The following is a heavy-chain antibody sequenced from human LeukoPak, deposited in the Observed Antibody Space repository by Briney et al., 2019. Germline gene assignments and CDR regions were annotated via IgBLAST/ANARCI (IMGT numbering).Heavy chain of an antibody. V-gene: IGHV3-23*01. CDR1: GFAFSRSA. CDR3: AKEGRLTVAAVVVENYFDC. Sequence: AESLRLSCAASGFAFSRSAMSWVRQAPGKGLEWVSDINESGGDTYYTDSVKGRFTISRDHSKTTAYLQMNSLRTEDTAEYYCAKEGRLTVAAVVVENYFDCWGQGTPVTVSA. CDR2: INESGGDT. J-gene: IGHJ4*02. D-gene: IGHD3-22*01.